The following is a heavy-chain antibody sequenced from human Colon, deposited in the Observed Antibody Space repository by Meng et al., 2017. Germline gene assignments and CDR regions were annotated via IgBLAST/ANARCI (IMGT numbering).Heavy chain of an antibody. J-gene: IGHJ5*02. CDR2: IDHTGNT. CDR3: ARVGPGELPNFFDP. V-gene: IGHV4-4*02. Sequence: QWRLQGAGPGVVKPSGTLSLTWAVSGGSISSGDWWSWVRQPPGKGLEWIAEIDHTGNTNYNPSLKSRVTISVDKSKNQFSLKLSFMTAADTAVYYCARVGPGELPNFFDPWGQGTLVTVSS. CDR1: GGSISSGDW. D-gene: IGHD1-7*01.